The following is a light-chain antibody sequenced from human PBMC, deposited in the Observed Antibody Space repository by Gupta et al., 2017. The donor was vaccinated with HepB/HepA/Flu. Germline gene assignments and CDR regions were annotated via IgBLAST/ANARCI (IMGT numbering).Light chain of an antibody. J-gene: IGKJ3*01. Sequence: EVVLTQSPGTLSLSPGERVTLSCRASQTVSSNYLAWYQHKVGQAPRLLIYDASTRAAGIPDRFSGSGYGTDFTLTISRLEPEDFAVYYCQLYGSSPLFTFGPGTKLDIK. CDR2: DAS. CDR1: QTVSSNY. CDR3: QLYGSSPLFT. V-gene: IGKV3-20*01.